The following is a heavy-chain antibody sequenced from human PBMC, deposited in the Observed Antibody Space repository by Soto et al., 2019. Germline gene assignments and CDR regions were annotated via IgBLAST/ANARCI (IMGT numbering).Heavy chain of an antibody. CDR1: GFSLTRYY. CDR2: INPNTGGT. V-gene: IGHV1-2*02. Sequence: QVKLVQSRAEVKKPGFSMKVSCKASGFSLTRYYFHWIRAAPGQGLKWLGWINPNTGGTTYAQKFQGRVTLTWDTSINTAYMELSSRRPEATAMYYCARERYPVLSDGMDVWGQGTSVTVSS. CDR3: ARERYPVLSDGMDV. D-gene: IGHD2-8*01. J-gene: IGHJ6*02.